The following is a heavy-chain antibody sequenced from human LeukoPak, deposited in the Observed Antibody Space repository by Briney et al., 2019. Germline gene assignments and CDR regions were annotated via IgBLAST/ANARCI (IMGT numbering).Heavy chain of an antibody. CDR3: ARSSGYGSASYAFDI. D-gene: IGHD3-10*01. CDR2: IIPILGIA. J-gene: IGHJ3*02. Sequence: ASVKVSCKASGGTFSSYAISWVRQAPGQGLEWMGRIIPILGIANYAQKFQGRVTITADKSTSTAYMELSSLRSEDTAVYYCARSSGYGSASYAFDIWGQGTMVTVSS. CDR1: GGTFSSYA. V-gene: IGHV1-69*04.